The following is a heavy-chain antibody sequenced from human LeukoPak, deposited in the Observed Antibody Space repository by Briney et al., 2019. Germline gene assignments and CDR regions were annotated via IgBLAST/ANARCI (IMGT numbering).Heavy chain of an antibody. J-gene: IGHJ4*02. D-gene: IGHD2-15*01. V-gene: IGHV4-59*02. CDR1: GDSVPGYF. Sequence: SETLSLTCTVFGDSVPGYFLNWVRQPPGKGLEWIGHIYKIGTTNYNPSLKSRLTISADASKNQFSLQLRSVTAADTAVYYCVIGVGWQPDYWGQGALVTVSS. CDR2: IYKIGTT. CDR3: VIGVGWQPDY.